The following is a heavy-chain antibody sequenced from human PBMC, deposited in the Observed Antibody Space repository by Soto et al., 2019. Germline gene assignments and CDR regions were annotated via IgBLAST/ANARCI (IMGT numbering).Heavy chain of an antibody. D-gene: IGHD3-10*01. CDR3: VRQGIGVLHGLVDV. Sequence: QVQLQESGPGLVKPSETLSLTCTVSGDSISSYNLAWIRQPPGKGLEWIGYFRSGGGTSYNPSLKSRFAISADTSTQQFSLRLSSVTAADTAVYYCVRQGIGVLHGLVDVWGQGTTVTVSS. J-gene: IGHJ6*02. CDR1: GDSISSYN. V-gene: IGHV4-59*08. CDR2: FRSGGGT.